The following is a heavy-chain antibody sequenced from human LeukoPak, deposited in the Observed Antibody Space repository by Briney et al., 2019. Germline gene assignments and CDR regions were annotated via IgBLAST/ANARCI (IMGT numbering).Heavy chain of an antibody. CDR1: RYRFTSYW. V-gene: IGHV5-51*01. CDR2: IYPGDSDT. D-gene: IGHD3-22*01. Sequence: GESLKISCKGSRYRFTSYWIGWVRQMPGKGLEWMGVIYPGDSDTRYSPSFQGQVTISADKSISTAYLQWSSLKASDTAMYYCARQPNYYDTRGYLSHAFDIWGQGTMVTVSS. CDR3: ARQPNYYDTRGYLSHAFDI. J-gene: IGHJ3*02.